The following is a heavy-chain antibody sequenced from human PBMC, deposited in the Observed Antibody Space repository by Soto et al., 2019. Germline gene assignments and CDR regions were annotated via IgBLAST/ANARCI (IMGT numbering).Heavy chain of an antibody. Sequence: PSQTLSLTCAISGDSVSSNSATCDWIRQSPSRGLEWLGRTYYRSKWSNDYAVSVKGRITINPDTSNNQVSLHLNSVTPDSGFSGSHYIDYFNYWGQGALVTVSS. J-gene: IGHJ4*02. V-gene: IGHV6-1*01. CDR2: TYYRSKWSN. CDR1: GDSVSSNSAT. CDR3: YIDYFNY. D-gene: IGHD1-26*01.